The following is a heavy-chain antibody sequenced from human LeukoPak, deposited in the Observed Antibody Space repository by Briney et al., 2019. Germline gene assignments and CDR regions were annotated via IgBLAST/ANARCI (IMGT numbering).Heavy chain of an antibody. CDR2: IRPYDDNT. D-gene: IGHD3-3*01. Sequence: ASVKVSCKASGYTFTSQGISWVRQAPGQGLEWMGWIRPYDDNTNYAQKLQGRVTMTTDTSTSTAYMELRSLRSDDTAVYFCARGPYDFWSGSPRSFDPWGQGTLVTVSS. CDR3: ARGPYDFWSGSPRSFDP. V-gene: IGHV1-18*01. J-gene: IGHJ5*02. CDR1: GYTFTSQG.